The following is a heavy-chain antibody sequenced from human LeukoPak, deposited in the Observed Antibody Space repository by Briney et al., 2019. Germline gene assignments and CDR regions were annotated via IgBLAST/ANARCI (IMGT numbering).Heavy chain of an antibody. D-gene: IGHD2-15*01. CDR2: INPSDDST. J-gene: IGHJ4*02. CDR3: ARDLRYCSGGSCYPGY. CDR1: GYTFNSSY. Sequence: ASVKVSCKASGYTFNSSYMHWVRQAPGQGLEWMGIINPSDDSTRYAQKFQGRVTMTTDTSTSTAYMELRSLRYDDTAVYYCARDLRYCSGGSCYPGYWGQGTLVTVSS. V-gene: IGHV1-46*02.